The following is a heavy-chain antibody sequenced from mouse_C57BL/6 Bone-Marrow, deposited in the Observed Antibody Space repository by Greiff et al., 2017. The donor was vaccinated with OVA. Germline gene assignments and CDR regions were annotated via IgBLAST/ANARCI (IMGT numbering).Heavy chain of an antibody. CDR2: ISSGSSTI. CDR3: ARDGYYPYAMDY. V-gene: IGHV5-17*01. CDR1: GFTFSDYG. Sequence: EVKVVESGGGLVKPGGSLKLSCAASGFTFSDYGMHWVRQAPEKGLEWVAYISSGSSTIYYADTVKGRFTISRDNAKNTLFLQMTSLRSEDTAMYYCARDGYYPYAMDYWGQGTSVTVSS. J-gene: IGHJ4*01. D-gene: IGHD2-3*01.